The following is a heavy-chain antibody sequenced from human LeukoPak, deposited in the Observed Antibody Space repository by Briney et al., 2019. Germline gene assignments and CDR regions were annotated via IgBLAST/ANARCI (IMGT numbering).Heavy chain of an antibody. J-gene: IGHJ5*02. CDR2: ISSSSSYI. D-gene: IGHD4-17*01. Sequence: GGSLRLSCAASGFTFSSYGMNWVRQAPGKGLEWVSSISSSSSYIYYVDSVKGRFTISRDNAKNSLYLQMNSLRAEDTAVYYCARDTVTTFSSWFDPWGQGTLVTVSS. CDR1: GFTFSSYG. CDR3: ARDTVTTFSSWFDP. V-gene: IGHV3-21*06.